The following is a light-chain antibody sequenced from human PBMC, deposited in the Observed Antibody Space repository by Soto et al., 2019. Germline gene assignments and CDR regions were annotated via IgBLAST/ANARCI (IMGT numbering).Light chain of an antibody. J-gene: IGKJ4*01. Sequence: EIVLTQPPGTLSLSPGERATLSCRASQSVSSSYLAWYQQKPGQAPRLLIYGASSRATGIPDRFSGSGSATDFTLTISRLEPEDFAVYYCQQYGTSPPLTFGGGTKVEIK. CDR3: QQYGTSPPLT. CDR1: QSVSSSY. CDR2: GAS. V-gene: IGKV3-20*01.